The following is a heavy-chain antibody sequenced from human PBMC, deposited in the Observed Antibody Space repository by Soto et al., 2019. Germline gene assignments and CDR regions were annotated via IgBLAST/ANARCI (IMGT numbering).Heavy chain of an antibody. CDR1: GGSVSSGSYY. Sequence: TSETLSLTCTVSGGSVSSGSYYWSWIRQPPGKGLEWIGYIYYSGSTNYNPSLKSRVTISVDTSKNQFSLKLSSVTAADTAVYYCARDWAYYDILTGFDPWGQGTLVTVSS. J-gene: IGHJ5*02. CDR3: ARDWAYYDILTGFDP. V-gene: IGHV4-61*01. D-gene: IGHD3-9*01. CDR2: IYYSGST.